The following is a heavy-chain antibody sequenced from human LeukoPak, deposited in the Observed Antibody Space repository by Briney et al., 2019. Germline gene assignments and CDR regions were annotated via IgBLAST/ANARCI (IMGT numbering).Heavy chain of an antibody. CDR1: GGSITNYY. CDR3: ARDGSYYAY. CDR2: IYSSGTT. V-gene: IGHV4-59*01. D-gene: IGHD1-26*01. J-gene: IGHJ4*02. Sequence: SETLSLTCTVSGGSITNYYWTWIRQPPGKGQEWIGYIYSSGTTNYNPSLKSRVTMSVDTSKNQFSLKLSSVTAADTAMYYCARDGSYYAYWGQGILVTVSS.